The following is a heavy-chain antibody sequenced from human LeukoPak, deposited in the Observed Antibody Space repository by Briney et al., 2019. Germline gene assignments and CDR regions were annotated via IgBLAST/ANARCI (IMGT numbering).Heavy chain of an antibody. CDR2: INPNSGGT. CDR1: GYTFTGYY. D-gene: IGHD1-20*01. V-gene: IGHV1-2*04. CDR3: ARGGITGTTRGPTRLNDAFDI. Sequence: SVQVSCKASGYTFTGYYMHWVRQAPGQGLEWMGWINPNSGGTNYAQKFQGWVTMTRDTSISTAYMELSRLRSDDTAVYYCARGGITGTTRGPTRLNDAFDIWGQGTMVTVSS. J-gene: IGHJ3*02.